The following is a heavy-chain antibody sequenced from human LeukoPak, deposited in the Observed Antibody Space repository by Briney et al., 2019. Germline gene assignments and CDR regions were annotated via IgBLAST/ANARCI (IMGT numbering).Heavy chain of an antibody. CDR2: INGGNGYT. D-gene: IGHD2-8*01. CDR3: ARYINGAFDY. V-gene: IGHV1-3*01. J-gene: IGHJ4*02. CDR1: GYTFANYG. Sequence: ASVKVSCKASGYTFANYGVHWVRHAPGQRLEWMGWINGGNGYTKYSQKFQGRVTITGDTSASTAYMGLGSLRSEDTAVYYCARYINGAFDYWGQGTLVTVSS.